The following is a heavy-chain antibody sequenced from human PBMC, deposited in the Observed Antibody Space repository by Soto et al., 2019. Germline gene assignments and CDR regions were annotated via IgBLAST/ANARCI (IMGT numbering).Heavy chain of an antibody. CDR1: GFTFSGYG. J-gene: IGHJ4*02. CDR2: ISYDGSNK. Sequence: GGSLRLSCAASGFTFSGYGMHWVRQAPGKGLEWVAVISYDGSNKYYADSVKGRFTISRDNSKNTLYLQMNSLRAEDTAVYYCAKVRGGSYRAYFDYWGQGTLVTVSS. D-gene: IGHD1-26*01. V-gene: IGHV3-30*18. CDR3: AKVRGGSYRAYFDY.